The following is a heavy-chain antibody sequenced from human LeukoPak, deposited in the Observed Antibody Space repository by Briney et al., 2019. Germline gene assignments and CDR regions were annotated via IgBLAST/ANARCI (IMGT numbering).Heavy chain of an antibody. CDR2: IIPILGIA. CDR1: GCTFSSYT. CDR3: ARDGQQYPYYSYYGMDV. J-gene: IGHJ6*02. Sequence: SVKVSCTASGCTFSSYTISWVRQAPGQGLEWMGRIIPILGIANYAQKFQGRVTITADKSTSTAYMELSSLRSEDTAVYYCARDGQQYPYYSYYGMDVWGQGTTVTVSS. V-gene: IGHV1-69*04. D-gene: IGHD2-2*01.